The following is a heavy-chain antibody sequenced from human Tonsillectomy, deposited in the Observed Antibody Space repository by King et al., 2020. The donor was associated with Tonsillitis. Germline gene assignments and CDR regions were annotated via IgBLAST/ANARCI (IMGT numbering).Heavy chain of an antibody. V-gene: IGHV3-33*01. CDR1: GFTFSSYG. D-gene: IGHD4-11*01. CDR2: IWYDGNNK. J-gene: IGHJ6*02. CDR3: ARDTVTYYAMDV. Sequence: VQLVESGGGVVQPGRSLRLSCAASGFTFSSYGMHWVRQAPGKGLEWVAVIWYDGNNKYYADSVKGRLIISRDNSKNTLYVQMNSLRAEDTALYYCARDTVTYYAMDVWGQGTTVTVSS.